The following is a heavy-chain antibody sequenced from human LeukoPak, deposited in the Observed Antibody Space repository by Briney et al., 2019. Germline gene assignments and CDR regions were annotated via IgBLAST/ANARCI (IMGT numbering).Heavy chain of an antibody. CDR1: TGSLRSYY. CDR2: IYHTGSL. D-gene: IGHD3-9*01. V-gene: IGHV4-59*08. J-gene: IGHJ4*02. Sequence: SETLSLTCTVSTGSLRSYYWSWIRQPPGKGLEWIAFIYHTGSLKYNPSLKSRVTISLDASKNQFSLNLSAVTAADTAIYYCASSDWPYYFDFWGQGTLVTVSS. CDR3: ASSDWPYYFDF.